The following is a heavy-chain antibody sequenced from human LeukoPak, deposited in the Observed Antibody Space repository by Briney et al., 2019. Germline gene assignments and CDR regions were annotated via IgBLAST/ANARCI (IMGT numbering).Heavy chain of an antibody. CDR2: ISVSGSYI. CDR1: GFTFNTYS. CDR3: AREGAGDDYGDYGLYYYYMDV. D-gene: IGHD4-17*01. Sequence: GGSLRLSCVASGFTFNTYSMNWVRQAPGKGLEWVSSISVSGSYIYYADSVKGRFTISRDNAKNSLYLQMNSLRAEDTALYYCAREGAGDDYGDYGLYYYYMDVWGKGTTVTVSS. J-gene: IGHJ6*03. V-gene: IGHV3-21*01.